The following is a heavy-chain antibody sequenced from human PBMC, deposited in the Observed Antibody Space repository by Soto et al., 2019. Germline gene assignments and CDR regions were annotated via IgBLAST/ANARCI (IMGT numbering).Heavy chain of an antibody. CDR1: GDSVSSNSAA. Sequence: SQTLSLTCAISGDSVSSNSAAWNWITQSPSRGLEWLGRTYYMSKWYYDYAVSVKSRITINPDTSKNQFSLQLNSVTPEDTAVYYCAIEYSSSSPNWFDPWGQGTLVTVSS. CDR3: AIEYSSSSPNWFDP. V-gene: IGHV6-1*01. CDR2: TYYMSKWYY. J-gene: IGHJ5*02. D-gene: IGHD6-6*01.